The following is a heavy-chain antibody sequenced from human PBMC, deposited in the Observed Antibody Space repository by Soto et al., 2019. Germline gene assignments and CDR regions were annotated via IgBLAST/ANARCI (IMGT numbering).Heavy chain of an antibody. J-gene: IGHJ4*02. CDR3: AKVPLRTYYFDY. CDR2: ISNDGSKN. V-gene: IGHV3-30*18. CDR1: GFTFSSYG. D-gene: IGHD4-17*01. Sequence: PGGSLRLSCAASGFTFSSYGMHWVRQAPGKGLEWVAFISNDGSKNYYADSVRGRFTISRDNSMNTLFLQMNSLRPEDTATYYCAKVPLRTYYFDYWGPGTLVTVSS.